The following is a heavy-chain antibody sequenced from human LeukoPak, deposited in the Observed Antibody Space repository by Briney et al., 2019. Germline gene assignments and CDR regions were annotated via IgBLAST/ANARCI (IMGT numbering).Heavy chain of an antibody. CDR1: GGTFISYA. CDR2: IIPIFGTA. D-gene: IGHD2-2*01. CDR3: ARSRSDWSSTSRDSHWYLDF. J-gene: IGHJ1*01. Sequence: SVKVSCKASGGTFISYAISWVRQAPGQGLEWMGGIIPIFGTANYAQKFQGRVTITTDESTSTAYMELSSLRSEDPAVYYCARSRSDWSSTSRDSHWYLDFWGQGTLVTVSS. V-gene: IGHV1-69*05.